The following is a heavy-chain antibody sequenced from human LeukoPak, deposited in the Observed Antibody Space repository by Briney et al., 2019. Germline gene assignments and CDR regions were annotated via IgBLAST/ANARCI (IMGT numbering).Heavy chain of an antibody. CDR1: GSTFSSYA. Sequence: GRSLRLSCAASGSTFSSYAMHWVRQAPGKGLEWVAVISYDGSNKYYADSVKGRFTISRDNSKNTLYLQMNSLRAEDTAVYYCAKQSGLTMVRGGPDYWGQGTLVTVSS. D-gene: IGHD3-10*01. V-gene: IGHV3-30-3*02. J-gene: IGHJ4*02. CDR3: AKQSGLTMVRGGPDY. CDR2: ISYDGSNK.